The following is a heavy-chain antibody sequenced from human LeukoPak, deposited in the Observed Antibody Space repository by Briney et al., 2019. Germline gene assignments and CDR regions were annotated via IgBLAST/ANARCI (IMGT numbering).Heavy chain of an antibody. Sequence: GGSLRLSCAASGFTFNTYTMNWVRQAPGKGLEWVSSISSSSNNINYADSVKGRFTISRGNAMNSVHLQMSSLRVEDTAVYYCARGYQRPDYWGQGTLITVSS. CDR1: GFTFNTYT. D-gene: IGHD2-2*01. CDR3: ARGYQRPDY. CDR2: ISSSSNNI. V-gene: IGHV3-21*01. J-gene: IGHJ4*02.